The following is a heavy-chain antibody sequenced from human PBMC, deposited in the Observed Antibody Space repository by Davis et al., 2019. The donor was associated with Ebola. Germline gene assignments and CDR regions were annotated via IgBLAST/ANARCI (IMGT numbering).Heavy chain of an antibody. Sequence: ESLKIPCAASGPTFSSYWMHWVRQAPGKGLVWVSRINSDVSSTSYADSVKGRFTISRDNAKNTLYLQMNSLRAEDTAVYYCARDLEVPAAYSRASRNAFDIWGQGTMVTVSS. D-gene: IGHD2-2*01. J-gene: IGHJ3*02. CDR2: INSDVSST. V-gene: IGHV3-74*01. CDR1: GPTFSSYW. CDR3: ARDLEVPAAYSRASRNAFDI.